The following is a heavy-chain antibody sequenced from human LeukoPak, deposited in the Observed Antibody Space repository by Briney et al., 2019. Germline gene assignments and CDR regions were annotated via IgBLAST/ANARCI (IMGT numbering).Heavy chain of an antibody. V-gene: IGHV3-23*01. D-gene: IGHD3-9*01. Sequence: TGGSLRLSCAASGFTFSDYSMNWVRQAPGKGLEWVSSISGSGGSTYYADAVKGRFTISRDNSKNTLYLQMNSLRAEDTAVYYCAKDLYDILTHLYHSVHFDYWGQGTLVTVSS. J-gene: IGHJ4*02. CDR3: AKDLYDILTHLYHSVHFDY. CDR1: GFTFSDYS. CDR2: ISGSGGST.